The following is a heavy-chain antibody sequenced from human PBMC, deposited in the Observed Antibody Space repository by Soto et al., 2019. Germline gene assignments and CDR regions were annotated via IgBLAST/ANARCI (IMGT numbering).Heavy chain of an antibody. Sequence: QVQLQESGPGLLKPSQTLSLTCTVSGDSISNGDYFWSWIRQRPGKGLDWIGHIAYSGSSYYNPALQSRLTTSLDTSKSQFSLKLSSVTAADTAVYYCARTVRRYCSSTTCYTNCFDPWGQGTLVTVSS. D-gene: IGHD2-2*02. V-gene: IGHV4-31*03. CDR1: GDSISNGDYF. J-gene: IGHJ5*02. CDR3: ARTVRRYCSSTTCYTNCFDP. CDR2: IAYSGSS.